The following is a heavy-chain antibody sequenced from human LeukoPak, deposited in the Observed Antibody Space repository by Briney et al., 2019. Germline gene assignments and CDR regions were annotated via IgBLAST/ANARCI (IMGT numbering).Heavy chain of an antibody. D-gene: IGHD5-24*01. V-gene: IGHV1-2*02. CDR2: INPNSGGT. CDR1: GYTFTNYY. CDR3: AIIVAWLQFSGSAFDM. Sequence: VASGKVSCKASGYTFTNYYIHWVRQAPGQGLDWMGWINPNSGGTNYAQKFQGRVTITRDTSISKAYMELTGLRSDDTAVFYCAIIVAWLQFSGSAFDMWGQGTMVTVSS. J-gene: IGHJ3*02.